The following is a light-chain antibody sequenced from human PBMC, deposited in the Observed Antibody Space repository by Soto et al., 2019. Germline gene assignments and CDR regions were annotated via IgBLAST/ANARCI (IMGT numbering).Light chain of an antibody. CDR2: AAS. CDR1: QNIGSY. CDR3: QQTYSTPLT. V-gene: IGKV1-39*01. J-gene: IGKJ5*01. Sequence: DIQMTQSPSPLSASAGDRVTITGGASQNIGSYLSWFQQKQGKAPNLLISAASTLRSGVPSRFSGGGSGTAFTLTISGLKPEDFATYYCQQTYSTPLTFGQGTRLEI.